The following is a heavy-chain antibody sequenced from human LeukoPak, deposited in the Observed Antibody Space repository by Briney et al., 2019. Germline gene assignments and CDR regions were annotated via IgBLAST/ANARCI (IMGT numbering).Heavy chain of an antibody. D-gene: IGHD3-22*01. CDR2: ILPDDSDT. V-gene: IGHV5-51*01. J-gene: IGHJ3*01. CDR1: GYRFTNYW. Sequence: GESLRISCKVSGYRFTNYWIAWVRQMPGKGLDFMGIILPDDSDTRYNPSFRGQIIISVDKSINTAYLQWNSLRASDTATYYCARQGAGASRYDDTGLPRGAFDVWGQGTMLTVSS. CDR3: ARQGAGASRYDDTGLPRGAFDV.